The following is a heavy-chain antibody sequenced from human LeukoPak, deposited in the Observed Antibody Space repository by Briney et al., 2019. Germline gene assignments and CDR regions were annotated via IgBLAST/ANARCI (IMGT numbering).Heavy chain of an antibody. CDR2: IYYSGST. D-gene: IGHD6-13*01. J-gene: IGHJ4*02. V-gene: IGHV4-39*07. CDR1: GGSISSSSYY. Sequence: SETLSLTCTVSGGSISSSSYYWGWIRQPPGKGLEWIGSIYYSGSTYYNPSLKSRVTISVDTSKNQFSLKLSSVTAADTAVYYCARGPGDSTSWGQGTLVTVSS. CDR3: ARGPGDSTS.